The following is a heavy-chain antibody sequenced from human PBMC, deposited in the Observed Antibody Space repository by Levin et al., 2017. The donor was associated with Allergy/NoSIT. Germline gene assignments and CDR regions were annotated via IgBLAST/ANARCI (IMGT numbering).Heavy chain of an antibody. D-gene: IGHD3-10*01. CDR2: IYYNGNA. CDR1: GGSVNSDYYY. J-gene: IGHJ6*02. Sequence: SETLSLTCTVSGGSVNSDYYYWSWIRQPPGKGPEWIGYIYYNGNANYHPSLKNRVTISLDTSKNQFSLRLGSVTAADTAVYYCARDSVGGWFGEGTTYYYYNGMDVWGQGTAVTVSS. V-gene: IGHV4-61*01. CDR3: ARDSVGGWFGEGTTYYYYNGMDV.